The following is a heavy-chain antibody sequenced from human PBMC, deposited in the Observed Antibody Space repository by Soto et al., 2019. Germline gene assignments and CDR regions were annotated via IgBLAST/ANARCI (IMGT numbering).Heavy chain of an antibody. Sequence: SETLSLTCTVSGGSISGYYWTWIRQPPGKGLEWVGSLFYGGTTDYNPSLKSRLTMSLDTSKNHFSLKLKSVTAADTAVYFCVSQRTTVITQAYFDYWGPGALVTVSS. D-gene: IGHD4-4*01. J-gene: IGHJ4*02. CDR3: VSQRTTVITQAYFDY. CDR1: GGSISGYY. V-gene: IGHV4-39*02. CDR2: LFYGGTT.